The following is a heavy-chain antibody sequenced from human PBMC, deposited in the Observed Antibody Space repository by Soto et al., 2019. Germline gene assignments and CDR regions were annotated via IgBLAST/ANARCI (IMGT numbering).Heavy chain of an antibody. D-gene: IGHD6-19*01. CDR2: INPSGGST. V-gene: IGHV1-46*03. CDR3: ARIAVAGTSGFEY. Sequence: QVQLVQSGAEVKKPGASVKVSCKASGYTFTSYYMHWVRQAPGQGLEWMGIINPSGGSTSYAQKFQGRVTMTRDTSTSTVYMELISMRSEDTAVYYCARIAVAGTSGFEYWGQGTLVTVSS. J-gene: IGHJ4*02. CDR1: GYTFTSYY.